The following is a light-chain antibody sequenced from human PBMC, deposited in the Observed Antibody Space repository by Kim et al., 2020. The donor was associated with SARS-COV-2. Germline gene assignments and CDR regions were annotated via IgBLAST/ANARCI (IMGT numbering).Light chain of an antibody. V-gene: IGKV1-5*03. CDR3: QQSYTFPWT. J-gene: IGKJ1*01. CDR2: KAS. CDR1: QSISIW. Sequence: ASVGDRITITCRASQSISIWLAWYQQKPGTAPKLLIDKASNLESGVPSRFSGSGSGTEFTLTISSLLPDDFATYYCQQSYTFPWTFGQGTKVDIK.